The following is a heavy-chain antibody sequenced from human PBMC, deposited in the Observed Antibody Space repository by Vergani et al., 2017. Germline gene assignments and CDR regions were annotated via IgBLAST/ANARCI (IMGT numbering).Heavy chain of an antibody. CDR3: ARRPVVTNLRLAPQDYGMDV. J-gene: IGHJ6*02. V-gene: IGHV1-69*18. CDR1: GGTFSSYA. Sequence: QVQLVQSGAEVKKPGSSVKVSCKASGGTFSSYAISWVRQAPGQGLEWMGRIIPIFGTANYAQKFQGRVTITADESTSTAYMELSSLRSEDTAVYYCARRPVVTNLRLAPQDYGMDVWGQGTTVTVSS. CDR2: IIPIFGTA. D-gene: IGHD2-21*02.